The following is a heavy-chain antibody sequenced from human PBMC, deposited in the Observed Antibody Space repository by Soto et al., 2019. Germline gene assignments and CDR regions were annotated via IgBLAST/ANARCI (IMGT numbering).Heavy chain of an antibody. CDR2: INPSGGST. V-gene: IGHV1-46*03. D-gene: IGHD3-22*01. CDR1: GYTFTSYY. CDR3: ARAGGIMIVVVPYDAFDF. J-gene: IGHJ3*01. Sequence: ASVKVSCKASGYTFTSYYMHWVRQAPGQGLEWMGIINPSGGSTSYAQKFQGRVTMTRDTSTSTVYMELSSLRSEDTAVYYCARAGGIMIVVVPYDAFDFCGQGTMVTGSS.